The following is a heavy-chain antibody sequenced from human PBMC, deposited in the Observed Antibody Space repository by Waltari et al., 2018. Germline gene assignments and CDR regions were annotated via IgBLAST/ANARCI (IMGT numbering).Heavy chain of an antibody. CDR1: GDTFSGNY. V-gene: IGHV1-2*02. Sequence: QVQLVQSGAEVKKPGASVKVSCKASGDTFSGNYIHWVRQAPGQGLEWMGWINPDSGGTNYAQKFQGRVTMSWDTSITTAYMELSSLRSDDTAVYYCAKSTSGWYNWFDPWGQGTLVTVSS. D-gene: IGHD6-19*01. CDR2: INPDSGGT. J-gene: IGHJ5*02. CDR3: AKSTSGWYNWFDP.